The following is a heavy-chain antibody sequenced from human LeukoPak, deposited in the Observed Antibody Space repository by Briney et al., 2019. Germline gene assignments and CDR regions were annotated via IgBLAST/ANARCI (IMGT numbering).Heavy chain of an antibody. V-gene: IGHV1-18*01. Sequence: GASVKVSCKASGYTFTSYGISWVRQAPGQGLEWMGWISVYNGNTNYAQKLQGRVTMTTDTSTSTAYMELRSLRSDDTAVYYCARDLRGQWLVLPFDYWGQGTLVTVTS. CDR1: GYTFTSYG. CDR2: ISVYNGNT. J-gene: IGHJ4*02. CDR3: ARDLRGQWLVLPFDY. D-gene: IGHD6-19*01.